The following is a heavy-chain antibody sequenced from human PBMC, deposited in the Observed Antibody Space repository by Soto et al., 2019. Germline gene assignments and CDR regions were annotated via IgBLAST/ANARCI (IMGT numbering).Heavy chain of an antibody. D-gene: IGHD4-17*01. V-gene: IGHV4-30-2*01. CDR2: IYHSGST. Sequence: QLQLQESGSGLVKPSQTLSLTCAVSGGSISSSGYSWSWIRQPPGKGLEWIGYIYHSGSTYYNPSLKSRVTISVDRSKNQFSLKLSSLTAADTAVYYCARDGDTGEYLQHWGQGTLVTVSS. CDR1: GGSISSSGYS. J-gene: IGHJ1*01. CDR3: ARDGDTGEYLQH.